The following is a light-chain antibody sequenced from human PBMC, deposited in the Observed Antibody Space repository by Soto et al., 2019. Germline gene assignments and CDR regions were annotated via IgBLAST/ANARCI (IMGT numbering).Light chain of an antibody. CDR3: CSYTDTSNFVI. CDR1: SSDFGTYTP. Sequence: QSALTQPASVSGSPGQSITISCTATSSDFGTYTPVSWYQQRPGEVPRLIIYEVSKRPSGVSSRFSGSKSANTASLTISGLQAEDEGDYYCCSYTDTSNFVIFGGGTKLTVL. V-gene: IGLV2-23*02. J-gene: IGLJ2*01. CDR2: EVS.